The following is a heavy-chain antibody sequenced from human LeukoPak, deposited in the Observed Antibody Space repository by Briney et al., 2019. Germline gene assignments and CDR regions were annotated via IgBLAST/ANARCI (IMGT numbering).Heavy chain of an antibody. D-gene: IGHD2-21*02. CDR1: GFTFSSYE. CDR2: ISCSGGST. CDR3: AKDLGEVVTACFQH. J-gene: IGHJ1*01. Sequence: TGGSLRLSCAASGFTFSSYEMSWVRQAPGRGLEWVSAISCSGGSTYYADSVKGRFTISRDNSKNTLYLQMNSLRAEDTAVYYCAKDLGEVVTACFQHWGQGTLVTVSS. V-gene: IGHV3-23*01.